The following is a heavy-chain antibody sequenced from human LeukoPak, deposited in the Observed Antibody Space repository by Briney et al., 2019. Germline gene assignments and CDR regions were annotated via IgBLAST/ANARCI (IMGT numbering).Heavy chain of an antibody. D-gene: IGHD1-1*01. Sequence: GGSLRLSCAASGFTFSDYYMSWIRQAPGKGLEWVSYISSSSSYTNYADSVKGRFTISRDNAKNSLYLQMGSLRAEDMAVYYCARGYNYGRFLDYWGQGTLVTVSS. J-gene: IGHJ4*02. CDR2: ISSSSSYT. CDR1: GFTFSDYY. CDR3: ARGYNYGRFLDY. V-gene: IGHV3-11*06.